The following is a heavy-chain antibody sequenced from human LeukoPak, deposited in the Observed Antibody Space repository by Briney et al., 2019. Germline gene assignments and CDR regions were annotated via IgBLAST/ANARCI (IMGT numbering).Heavy chain of an antibody. CDR1: GGSISSGGYY. Sequence: SSQTLSLTCTVSGGSISSGGYYWSWIRQHPGKGLEWIGYIYYSGSTYYNPSLKSRVTISVDTSKNQFSLKLSSVTAADTAVYYCARGVRYSSSRPKLDYWGQGTLVTVSS. D-gene: IGHD6-13*01. J-gene: IGHJ4*02. V-gene: IGHV4-31*03. CDR3: ARGVRYSSSRPKLDY. CDR2: IYYSGST.